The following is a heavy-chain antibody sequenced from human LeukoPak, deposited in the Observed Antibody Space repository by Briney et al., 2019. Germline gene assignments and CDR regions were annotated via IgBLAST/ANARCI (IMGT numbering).Heavy chain of an antibody. V-gene: IGHV4-59*01. Sequence: PSETLSLTCTVSGGSISSYYWSWIRQPAGKGLEWIGYIYYSGSTNYNPSLRSRVTISVDTSKNQFSLKLNSVTAADTAVYYCAGAPPLLYSSSSLGAFDIWGQGTMVTVSS. J-gene: IGHJ3*02. CDR2: IYYSGST. CDR1: GGSISSYY. CDR3: AGAPPLLYSSSSLGAFDI. D-gene: IGHD6-13*01.